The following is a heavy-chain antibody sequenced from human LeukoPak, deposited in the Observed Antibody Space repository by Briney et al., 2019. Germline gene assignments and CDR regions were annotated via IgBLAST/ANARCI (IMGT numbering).Heavy chain of an antibody. J-gene: IGHJ4*02. CDR1: GYTFTSYY. V-gene: IGHV1-46*01. D-gene: IGHD6-13*01. Sequence: ASVKVSCKASGYTFTSYYMHWVRQAPGQGLEWMGIINPSGGSTSYAQKFQGRVTMTRDTSTSTVYMELSSLRSEDTAVYYCARVRPRIAAAGTAVYFDYWGQGTLVTVSS. CDR3: ARVRPRIAAAGTAVYFDY. CDR2: INPSGGST.